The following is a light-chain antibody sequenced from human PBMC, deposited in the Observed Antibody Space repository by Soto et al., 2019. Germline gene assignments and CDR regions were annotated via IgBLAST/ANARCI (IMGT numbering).Light chain of an antibody. Sequence: EIVMTQSPATLSVSPGERATLSCRASQSVSSNLAWYQQKPGQAPRLLIYGASTRATGIPARFSGSGSGTEFTLTISSPQSEDFAVYYCQQYNNWPLLFTFGPGTKVDIK. CDR3: QQYNNWPLLFT. V-gene: IGKV3-15*01. CDR2: GAS. CDR1: QSVSSN. J-gene: IGKJ3*01.